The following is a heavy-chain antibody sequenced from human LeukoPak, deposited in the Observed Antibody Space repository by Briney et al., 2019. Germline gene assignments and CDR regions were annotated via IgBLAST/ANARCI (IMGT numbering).Heavy chain of an antibody. Sequence: SETLSLTCAVSGGSISSGGYSWRWIRQPPGKGLEWTGYIYYSGSTYYNPSLKSRVTISVDTSKNQFSLKLSSVTAADTAVYYCARASGDYTNYYYYYMDVWGKGTTVTVSS. CDR2: IYYSGST. CDR1: GGSISSGGYS. D-gene: IGHD4-17*01. CDR3: ARASGDYTNYYYYYMDV. J-gene: IGHJ6*03. V-gene: IGHV4-30-4*07.